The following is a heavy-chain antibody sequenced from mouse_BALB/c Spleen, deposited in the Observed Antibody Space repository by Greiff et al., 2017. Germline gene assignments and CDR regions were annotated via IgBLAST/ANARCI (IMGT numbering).Heavy chain of an antibody. V-gene: IGHV2-9*02. CDR2: IWAGGST. D-gene: IGHD1-1*01. CDR3: ARENYGSSYTWFAY. CDR1: GFSLTSYG. J-gene: IGHJ3*01. Sequence: VKLVESGPGLVAPSQSLSITCTVSGFSLTSYGVHWVRQPPGKGLEWLGVIWAGGSTNYNSALMSRLSISKDNSKSQVFLKMNSLQTDDTAMYYCARENYGSSYTWFAYWGQGTLVTVSA.